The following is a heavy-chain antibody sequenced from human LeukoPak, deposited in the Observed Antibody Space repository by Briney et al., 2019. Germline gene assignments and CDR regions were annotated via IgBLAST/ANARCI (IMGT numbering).Heavy chain of an antibody. CDR2: INPSGGST. D-gene: IGHD6-19*01. J-gene: IGHJ5*02. V-gene: IGHV1-46*01. CDR1: GYTLTSYY. CDR3: AREFRGGWYGVNWFDP. Sequence: ASVTVSCKASGYTLTSYYMHWVRQAPGQGLEWMGIINPSGGSTSYAQKFQGRVTMTRDTSTSTVYMELSSLRSEDTAVYYCAREFRGGWYGVNWFDPWGQGTLVTVSS.